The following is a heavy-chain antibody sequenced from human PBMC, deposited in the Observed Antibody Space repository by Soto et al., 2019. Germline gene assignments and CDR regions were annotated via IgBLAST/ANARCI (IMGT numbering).Heavy chain of an antibody. CDR3: AIVRVIRGVIPSHFGI. V-gene: IGHV1-69*06. Sequence: QAHLAQSWAEVKKPGSSVTVSCKASVGTFNSYGISWVLQAPGQGLDWMGVIIPLYGTVNYAQKFQGRVSITADKSTSTAYMDLNSLRSDDTAVYYCAIVRVIRGVIPSHFGIWGQGTQVTVSS. J-gene: IGHJ4*02. D-gene: IGHD3-10*01. CDR1: VGTFNSYG. CDR2: IIPLYGTV.